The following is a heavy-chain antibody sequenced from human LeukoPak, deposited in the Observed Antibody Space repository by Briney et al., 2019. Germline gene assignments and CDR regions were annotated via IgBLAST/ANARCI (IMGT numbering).Heavy chain of an antibody. CDR3: ASGATQNSYYYMDV. CDR2: IYHRGST. V-gene: IGHV4-61*02. Sequence: SQTLSLTCNVSGASISSSSHYWSWVRQPAGKGLEWIGRIYHRGSTNYNPSLKSRLTISGDTSKNQLSLTLNSVTAPDTAVYYCASGATQNSYYYMDVWGKGTTVTVSS. D-gene: IGHD5-24*01. J-gene: IGHJ6*03. CDR1: GASISSSSHY.